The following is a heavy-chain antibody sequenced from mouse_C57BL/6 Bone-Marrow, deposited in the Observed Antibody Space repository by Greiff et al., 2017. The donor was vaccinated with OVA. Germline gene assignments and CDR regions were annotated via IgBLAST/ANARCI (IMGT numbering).Heavy chain of an antibody. CDR1: GYTFTSYT. CDR2: INPGGGYT. J-gene: IGHJ4*01. Sequence: VQLQQSGAELARPGASVKMSCTASGYTFTSYTMHWVNQRPGQGLEWIGTINPGGGYTNYNQKFKDKNTMTADKSYSTAYKQQSSLMSEDAAVDYCARSIDAMDYWGQGTSVTVSS. CDR3: ARSIDAMDY. V-gene: IGHV1-4*01.